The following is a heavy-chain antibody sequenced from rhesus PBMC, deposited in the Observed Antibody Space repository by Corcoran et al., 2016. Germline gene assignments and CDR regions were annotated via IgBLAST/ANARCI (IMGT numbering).Heavy chain of an antibody. V-gene: IGHV2-174*01. D-gene: IGHD6-31*01. Sequence: QVPLKESGPALVKPTQTLTLTCTFSGFSLTTSGMGVGWIRPPPGKALEWLALIYWDDDKRYSTSLKSRLTISKDTSKNQVVLTMTNMDPVDTATYYCAREYSSGWTPYFDYWGQGVLVTVSS. CDR2: IYWDDDK. J-gene: IGHJ4*01. CDR1: GFSLTTSGMG. CDR3: AREYSSGWTPYFDY.